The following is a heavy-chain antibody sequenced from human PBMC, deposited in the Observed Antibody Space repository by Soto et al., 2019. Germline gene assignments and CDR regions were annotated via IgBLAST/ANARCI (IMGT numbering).Heavy chain of an antibody. Sequence: EVQLVVSGGGLVQPGGSLRLSCAVSGFTFSDYWMSWVRQAPGKGLEWVANIKQDGNEKYYVDSVKGRFTISRDNAKNSLYLQMNSLRAEDTAVYYCARGLGSSGWFSPWDAVDIWGQGTMVTVSS. CDR1: GFTFSDYW. J-gene: IGHJ3*02. CDR3: ARGLGSSGWFSPWDAVDI. CDR2: IKQDGNEK. V-gene: IGHV3-7*01. D-gene: IGHD6-19*01.